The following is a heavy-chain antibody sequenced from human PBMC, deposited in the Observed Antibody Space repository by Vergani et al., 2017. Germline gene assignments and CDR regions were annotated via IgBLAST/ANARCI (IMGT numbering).Heavy chain of an antibody. J-gene: IGHJ4*02. V-gene: IGHV3-30*02. CDR1: GFPLSNYD. CDR2: IQFDGSNQ. D-gene: IGHD3-16*01. CDR3: AKHFRGWGIDY. Sequence: QVQLVESGGGVVQRGGSLRPSCATPGFPLSNYDMQWIRQGPGKGLEFVAFIQFDGSNQYYADSVKGRFTLSRDFSKNTLYLQMNSLRTDDTATYYCAKHFRGWGIDYWCQGTQVIVSS.